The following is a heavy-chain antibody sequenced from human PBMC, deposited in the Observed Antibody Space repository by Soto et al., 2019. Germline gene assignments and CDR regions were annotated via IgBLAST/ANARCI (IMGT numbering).Heavy chain of an antibody. CDR1: GFTFSSYA. CDR3: TSVDYYGSGSYKDADYYYYYGMDV. Sequence: SLRLSCAASGFTFSSYAMHWVRQAPGKGLEWVAVISYDGSNKYYADSVKGRFTISRDNSKNTLYLQMNSLETEDTAVYYCTSVDYYGSGSYKDADYYYYYGMDVWGQGTTVTVS. D-gene: IGHD3-10*01. V-gene: IGHV3-30-3*01. J-gene: IGHJ6*02. CDR2: ISYDGSNK.